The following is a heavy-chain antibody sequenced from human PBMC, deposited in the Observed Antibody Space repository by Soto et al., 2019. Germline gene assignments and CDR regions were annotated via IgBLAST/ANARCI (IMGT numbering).Heavy chain of an antibody. CDR3: WLPHCGGDCYYALEI. D-gene: IGHD2-21*02. V-gene: IGHV3-33*01. CDR2: IWYDGSKK. CDR1: GFTFSSYG. J-gene: IGHJ3*02. Sequence: QVQLVESGGGVVQPARSLRLSCAASGFTFSSYGMHWVRQAPGKGLEWVAVIWYDGSKKYYADSVKGRFTISRDNSKNTLYLQMNSLRVEETALYYCWLPHCGGDCYYALEIWGLGTMVTVSS.